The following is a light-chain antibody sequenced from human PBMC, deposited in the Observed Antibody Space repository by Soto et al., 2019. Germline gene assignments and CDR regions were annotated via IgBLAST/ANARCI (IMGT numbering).Light chain of an antibody. J-gene: IGKJ4*01. CDR3: QQYGSSPLT. CDR1: QSISSK. Sequence: EIVMTQSPATLSVSPGARATLSCRASQSISSKLAWYQQKPGQAPRLLIYGVSSRAAGIPDRVSGSGSGTDFTLTISRLEPEDFAVYYCQQYGSSPLTFGGGTKVDIK. CDR2: GVS. V-gene: IGKV3-20*01.